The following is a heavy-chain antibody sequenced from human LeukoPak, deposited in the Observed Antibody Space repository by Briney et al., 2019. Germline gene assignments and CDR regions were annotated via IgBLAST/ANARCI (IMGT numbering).Heavy chain of an antibody. Sequence: GESLKISCKGSGYSFSSYWIGWVRQMPGKGLEWMGIIYPGDSGTRYSPSFQGQVTISADKSISTAYVQWSSLKASDTAMYYCASPPSYYFGSGSYPLFWGQGTLVTVSS. J-gene: IGHJ4*02. V-gene: IGHV5-51*01. D-gene: IGHD3-10*01. CDR2: IYPGDSGT. CDR3: ASPPSYYFGSGSYPLF. CDR1: GYSFSSYW.